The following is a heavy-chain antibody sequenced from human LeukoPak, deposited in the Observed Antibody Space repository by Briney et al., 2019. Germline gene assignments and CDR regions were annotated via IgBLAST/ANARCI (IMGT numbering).Heavy chain of an antibody. Sequence: SETLSLTCTVSGGSISSGSYYWSWIRQPAGKGLEWIGRIYTSGSTNYNPSLKSRVTISVDTSKNQFSLKLSSVTAADTAVYYCARMTTALSDYWGQGTLVTVSS. CDR2: IYTSGST. CDR1: GGSISSGSYY. J-gene: IGHJ4*02. V-gene: IGHV4-61*02. CDR3: ARMTTALSDY. D-gene: IGHD4-17*01.